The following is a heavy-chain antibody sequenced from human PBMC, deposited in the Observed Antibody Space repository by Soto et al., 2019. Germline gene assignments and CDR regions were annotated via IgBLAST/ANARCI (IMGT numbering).Heavy chain of an antibody. Sequence: SDTLFLTCTVSCDSITSCVHYWILIRQLPGKGLEWIGYIFYSGPTYYNPSLKSRVTVTVDTSKNQLSLKLSSVTAADTAVYYCARAPDCSYTTCLAVHFDYWGQGTRVTVSS. CDR1: CDSITSCVHY. J-gene: IGHJ4*02. V-gene: IGHV4-61*08. CDR3: ARAPDCSYTTCLAVHFDY. CDR2: IFYSGPT. D-gene: IGHD2-2*01.